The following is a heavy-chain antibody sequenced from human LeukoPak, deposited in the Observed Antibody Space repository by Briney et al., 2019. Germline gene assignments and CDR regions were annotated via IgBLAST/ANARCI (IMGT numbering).Heavy chain of an antibody. CDR2: ISGSGGST. J-gene: IGHJ4*02. V-gene: IGHV3-23*01. D-gene: IGHD3-10*01. CDR1: GFTFSSYA. CDR3: AKQFGAPYGSGSYYSAHPFDY. Sequence: GGSLRLSCAASGFTFSSYAMSWVRQAPGKGLEWVSAISGSGGSTYYADSVKGRFTIARDNSKNTLYLQMNSLRAEDTAVYYCAKQFGAPYGSGSYYSAHPFDYWGQGTLVTVSS.